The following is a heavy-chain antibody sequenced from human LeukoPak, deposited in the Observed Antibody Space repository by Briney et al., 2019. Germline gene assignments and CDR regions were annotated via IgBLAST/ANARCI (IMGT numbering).Heavy chain of an antibody. CDR2: IIPIFGTA. CDR3: ARSRYCSSTSCYEIFHSGYD. D-gene: IGHD2-2*01. V-gene: IGHV1-69*01. J-gene: IGHJ4*02. CDR1: GGTFSSYA. Sequence: SVKVSCKASGGTFSSYAISWVRQAPGQGLEWMGGIIPIFGTANYAQKFQGGVTITADESTSTAYMELSSLRSEDTAVYYCARSRYCSSTSCYEIFHSGYDWGQGTLVTVSS.